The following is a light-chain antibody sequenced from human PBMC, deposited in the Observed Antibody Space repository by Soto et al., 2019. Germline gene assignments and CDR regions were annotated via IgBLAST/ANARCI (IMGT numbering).Light chain of an antibody. CDR2: DVT. V-gene: IGLV2-14*01. CDR3: SSYISSSTPYV. J-gene: IGLJ1*01. CDR1: SSDADGYDF. Sequence: QSVLTQPASVSRSPRQSITISCTGTSSDADGYDFVSWYQQHPGKAPKLMIYDVTNRPSGVSDRFSGSKSGNTASLTISGLQAEDEADYYCSSYISSSTPYVFGTGTRSPS.